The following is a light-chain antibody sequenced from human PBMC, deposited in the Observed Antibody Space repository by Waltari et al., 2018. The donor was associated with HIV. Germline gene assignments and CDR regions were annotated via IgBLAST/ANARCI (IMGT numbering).Light chain of an antibody. CDR1: QGLSDW. Sequence: DIQMTQSPSTLSASVGDRVTITCRASQGLSDWLALYQQRPGKAPKLLIYKTSRLESGVPSRFSGSGSGTEFALTISSLQPDDFATYYCQHYHLFSWTFGQGTKV. V-gene: IGKV1-5*03. J-gene: IGKJ1*01. CDR2: KTS. CDR3: QHYHLFSWT.